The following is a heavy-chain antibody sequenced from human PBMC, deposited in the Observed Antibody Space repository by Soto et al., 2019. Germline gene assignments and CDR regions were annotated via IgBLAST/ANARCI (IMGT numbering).Heavy chain of an antibody. V-gene: IGHV4-59*01. CDR1: SDSISSYY. CDR2: IYYGGST. J-gene: IGHJ4*02. CDR3: ARDSSDSSGYYLDY. D-gene: IGHD3-22*01. Sequence: PSETLSLTCTVSSDSISSYYWSWIRQPPGKGLEWIGYIYYGGSTKYNPSLKSRVTISVDTSKNQFSLKLSSVTAADTAVYYCARDSSDSSGYYLDYWGQGTLVTVSS.